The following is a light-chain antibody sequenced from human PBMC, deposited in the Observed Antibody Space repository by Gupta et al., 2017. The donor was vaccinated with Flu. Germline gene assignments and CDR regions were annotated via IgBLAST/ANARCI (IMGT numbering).Light chain of an antibody. Sequence: DIVMTQSPDSLAVSLGERATINCKSNQSVLYSSNNKNYLAWYQQKPGQPPRLLLYWASTRESGVPDRCSGSGSGKDFPLTISSLQAEDVAVYYCQQYYNTPLTFGGGTKVEIK. CDR3: QQYYNTPLT. V-gene: IGKV4-1*01. J-gene: IGKJ4*01. CDR1: QSVLYSSNNKNY. CDR2: WAS.